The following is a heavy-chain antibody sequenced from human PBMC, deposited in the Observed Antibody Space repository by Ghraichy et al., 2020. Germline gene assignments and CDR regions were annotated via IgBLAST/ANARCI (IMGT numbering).Heavy chain of an antibody. CDR3: ARGVYGDYGGAFDI. V-gene: IGHV4-30-2*01. CDR2: IYHSGST. Sequence: LRLSCAVSGGSISSGGYSWSWIRQPPGKGLEWIGYIYHSGSTYYNPSLKSRVTISVDRSKNQFSLKLSSVTAADTAVYYCARGVYGDYGGAFDIWGQGTMVTVSS. J-gene: IGHJ3*02. CDR1: GGSISSGGYS. D-gene: IGHD4-17*01.